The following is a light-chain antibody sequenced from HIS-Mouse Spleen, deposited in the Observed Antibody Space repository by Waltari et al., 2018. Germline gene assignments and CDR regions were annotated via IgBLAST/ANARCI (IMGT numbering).Light chain of an antibody. J-gene: IGKJ1*01. CDR1: QSVSSN. V-gene: IGKV3-15*01. CDR3: QQYNNWPPWT. Sequence: EIVMTQSPATLSVSPGERATLSCRASQSVSSNLAWYQQKPGQAPRLLICGASTRATGIPARFIGSGSGTEFTLTISSMQSEDFAVYYCQQYNNWPPWTFGQGTKVEIK. CDR2: GAS.